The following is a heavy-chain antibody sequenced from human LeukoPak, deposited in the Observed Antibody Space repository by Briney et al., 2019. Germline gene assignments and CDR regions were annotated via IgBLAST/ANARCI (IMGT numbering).Heavy chain of an antibody. CDR3: ARADIVGATMTFDY. Sequence: PSETLSLTCTVSGGSISSHYWSWIRQPPGKGLEWIGYIYYSGSTNYNPSLKSRVTITVDTSKNQFSLKLSSVTAADTAVYYCARADIVGATMTFDYWGQGTLVTGSS. J-gene: IGHJ4*02. V-gene: IGHV4-59*11. CDR1: GGSISSHY. CDR2: IYYSGST. D-gene: IGHD1-26*01.